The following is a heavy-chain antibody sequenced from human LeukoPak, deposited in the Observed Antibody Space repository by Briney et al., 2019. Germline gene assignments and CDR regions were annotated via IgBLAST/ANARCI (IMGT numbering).Heavy chain of an antibody. CDR3: ARVKVRYLYYFDY. CDR1: GGTFSSYA. J-gene: IGHJ4*02. CDR2: IIPIFGTA. D-gene: IGHD4-17*01. Sequence: ASVKVSCKASGGTFSSYAISWVRQAPGQGLEWMGGIIPIFGTANYAQKFQGRVTITADESTSTAYMELSSLRAEDTAVYYCARVKVRYLYYFDYWGQGTLVTVSS. V-gene: IGHV1-69*13.